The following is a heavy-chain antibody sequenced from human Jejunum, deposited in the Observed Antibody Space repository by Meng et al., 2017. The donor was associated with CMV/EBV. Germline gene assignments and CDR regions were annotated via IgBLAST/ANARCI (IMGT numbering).Heavy chain of an antibody. D-gene: IGHD3-22*01. V-gene: IGHV3-30-3*01. J-gene: IGHJ5*02. CDR2: ISYDGSNK. CDR3: ARGYYDSNLRLDP. CDR1: GFTVSNNY. Sequence: ESGGGLVQPGGSLRRSCAVSGFTVSNNYMTWVRQAPGKGLEWMALISYDGSNKYYADSVKGRFTISRDNSKNTLYLQMNSLRAEDTAVYYCARGYYDSNLRLDPWGQGTLVTVSS.